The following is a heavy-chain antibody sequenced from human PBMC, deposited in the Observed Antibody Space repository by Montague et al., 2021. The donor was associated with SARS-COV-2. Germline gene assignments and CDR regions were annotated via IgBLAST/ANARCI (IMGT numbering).Heavy chain of an antibody. CDR2: ISYSGST. J-gene: IGHJ4*02. CDR1: GGSISSYY. D-gene: IGHD2-15*01. Sequence: SETLSLTCTVSGGSISSYYWSWIRQPPGRGLQWSGYISYSGSTNYNPSLKSRVTISVDTSKNHFTLRLSSVTAADMAVYYCASPGGYCTGGSCYYVYWGQGTLVTVSS. CDR3: ASPGGYCTGGSCYYVY. V-gene: IGHV4-59*01.